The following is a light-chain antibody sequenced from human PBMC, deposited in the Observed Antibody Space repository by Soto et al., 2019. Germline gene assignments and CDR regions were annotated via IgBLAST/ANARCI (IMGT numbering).Light chain of an antibody. CDR1: QSVSDT. V-gene: IGKV3-15*01. CDR2: DAS. CDR3: QQYNNWPLT. Sequence: EVLMRQSPSTLSVSPGEGVTLSCRASQSVSDTLAWYQHKPGQTPRLLIYDASTRATGVPARFSGSGSGTEFTLTISSLQSEDFAVYYCQQYNNWPLTFGGGTKVDIK. J-gene: IGKJ4*01.